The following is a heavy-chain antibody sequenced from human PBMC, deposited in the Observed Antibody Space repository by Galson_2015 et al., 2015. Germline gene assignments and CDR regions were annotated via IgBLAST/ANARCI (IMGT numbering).Heavy chain of an antibody. V-gene: IGHV4-59*01. CDR3: ARRRDYFDY. CDR1: GASISSSY. CDR2: IYHSGTT. J-gene: IGHJ4*02. Sequence: SEPLSLTCTVSGASISSSYWSWVRQPPGKGLEWIGYIYHSGTTNYNPSLKSRVTISVDTSKNQFSLKLSSVTAADTAVYYCARRRDYFDYWGQGTLVTVSS.